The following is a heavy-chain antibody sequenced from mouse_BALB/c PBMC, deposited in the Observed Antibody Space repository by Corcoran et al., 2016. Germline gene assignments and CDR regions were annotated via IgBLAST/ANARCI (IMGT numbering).Heavy chain of an antibody. CDR2: INPYPGEP. CDR3: AVRRGLYYFDD. D-gene: IGHD1-2*01. V-gene: IGHV9-3-1*01. CDR1: GYTFPNYG. Sequence: QIQLVQSGPELKKPGETVKISCKASGYTFPNYGMHWVKQAPGKGLTWMGWINPYPGEPTYADDFNGRFAFSLETSASTAYLQINNRKKEDTATYFGAVRRGLYYFDDWGQGTTLTVSS. J-gene: IGHJ2*01.